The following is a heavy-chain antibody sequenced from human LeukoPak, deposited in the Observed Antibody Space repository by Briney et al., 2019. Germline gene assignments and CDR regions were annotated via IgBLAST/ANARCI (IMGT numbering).Heavy chain of an antibody. Sequence: GGSLRLSCAASGFTFSSHWTSWVRQAPGKGLGWVANIKQDGSEKYYVDSVKGRFTISRDNAKNSLYLQMNSLRAEDTAVYYCARARISDYWGQGTLVTVSS. CDR1: GFTFSSHW. V-gene: IGHV3-7*01. CDR3: ARARISDY. J-gene: IGHJ4*02. CDR2: IKQDGSEK. D-gene: IGHD2/OR15-2a*01.